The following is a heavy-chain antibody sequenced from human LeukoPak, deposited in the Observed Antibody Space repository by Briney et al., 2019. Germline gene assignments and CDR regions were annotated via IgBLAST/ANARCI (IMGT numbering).Heavy chain of an antibody. V-gene: IGHV3-21*01. CDR2: ISISSTSI. J-gene: IGHJ6*03. D-gene: IGHD3-16*01. CDR1: GFTFSAYS. CDR3: ARGLKYYYYYMDV. Sequence: GGSLRLSCAASGFTFSAYSMSWLRQAPGKGLEWVSSISISSTSIYYADSVKGRFTISRDNAKNSLYLQMKRLRAEDTAVYYCARGLKYYYYYMDVWGEGTTVTVSS.